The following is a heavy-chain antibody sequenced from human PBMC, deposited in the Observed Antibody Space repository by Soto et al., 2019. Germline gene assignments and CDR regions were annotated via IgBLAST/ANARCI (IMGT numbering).Heavy chain of an antibody. J-gene: IGHJ3*02. D-gene: IGHD3-22*01. CDR2: IIPIVAIA. V-gene: IGHV1-69*08. Sequence: QVQLVQSGAAVKKPGSSVTVSCKASGGTFSSYIINWVRQAPGQGLEWMGRIIPIVAIANYAQKFQGRVTINADKSTRTAYMELSSLRSEDTAVYYCARESGTYDSSGPDAFDIWGQGTMVTVSS. CDR3: ARESGTYDSSGPDAFDI. CDR1: GGTFSSYI.